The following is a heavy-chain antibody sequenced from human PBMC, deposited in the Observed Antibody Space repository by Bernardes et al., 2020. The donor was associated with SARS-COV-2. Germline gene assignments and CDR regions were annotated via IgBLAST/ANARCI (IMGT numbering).Heavy chain of an antibody. CDR2: ISCDGRTT. Sequence: GGSLRLSCTASGFTFSSYCMHWVRQAPGKGLVWVSRISCDGRTTTYADSVKGRFTISRDNARNTLYLQMNSQRAEDTAIYYCVRGPSDGHGRFEYWGQGTLGTVSS. V-gene: IGHV3-74*01. CDR3: VRGPSDGHGRFEY. CDR1: GFTFSSYC. J-gene: IGHJ4*02.